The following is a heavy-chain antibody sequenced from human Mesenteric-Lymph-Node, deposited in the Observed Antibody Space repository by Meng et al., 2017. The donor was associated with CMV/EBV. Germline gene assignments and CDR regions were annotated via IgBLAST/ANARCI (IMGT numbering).Heavy chain of an antibody. V-gene: IGHV3-15*01. CDR3: TTPIVVIPAAILTEQGPDY. J-gene: IGHJ4*02. D-gene: IGHD2-2*02. CDR2: IKSKTDSGTT. Sequence: GESLKISCAASGFTFSNAWMSWVRQAPGKGLEWVGRIKSKTDSGTTDYAAPVKGRFTISRDDSKNTLYLQMNSLKTEDTAVYYCTTPIVVIPAAILTEQGPDYWGQGTLVTVSS. CDR1: GFTFSNAW.